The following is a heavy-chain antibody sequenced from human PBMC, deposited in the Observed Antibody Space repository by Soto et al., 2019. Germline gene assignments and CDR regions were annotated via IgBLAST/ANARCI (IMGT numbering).Heavy chain of an antibody. CDR2: IYWDDDK. CDR3: AHSVYYDFWSGYYSGYYFDY. D-gene: IGHD3-3*01. V-gene: IGHV2-5*02. J-gene: IGHJ4*02. Sequence: QITLKESGPPLVKPTQTLTLTCTFSGFSLSTSGVGVGWIRQPPGKALEWLALIYWDDDKRYSPSLKSRLTITKDTSKNQVVLTMTNMDPVDTATYYCAHSVYYDFWSGYYSGYYFDYWGQGTLVTVSS. CDR1: GFSLSTSGVG.